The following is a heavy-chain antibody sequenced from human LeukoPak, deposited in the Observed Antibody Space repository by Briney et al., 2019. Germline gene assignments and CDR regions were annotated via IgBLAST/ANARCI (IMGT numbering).Heavy chain of an antibody. CDR3: AKNRYSYGPFDY. CDR1: GFTFSSYG. Sequence: GGSRRLSCAASGFTFSSYGMHWVRQAPGKGLEWVAFIRYDGSNKYYADSVKGRFTISRDNSKNTLYLQMNSLRAEDTAVYYCAKNRYSYGPFDYWGQGTLVTVSS. D-gene: IGHD5-18*01. V-gene: IGHV3-30*02. CDR2: IRYDGSNK. J-gene: IGHJ4*02.